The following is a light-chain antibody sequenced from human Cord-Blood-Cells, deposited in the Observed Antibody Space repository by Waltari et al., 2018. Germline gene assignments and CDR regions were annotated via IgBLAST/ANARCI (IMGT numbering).Light chain of an antibody. J-gene: IGKJ3*01. Sequence: ELVLTQTPGTLFLSPGERATLSCRASQRVSSSYLAWYQQKPGQAPRLLIVGASSRATGIPDRFSGGWSGTDFSLTISRLEPEDFAVYYCQQYGSSPFTFGPGTKVDIK. CDR1: QRVSSSY. CDR2: GAS. CDR3: QQYGSSPFT. V-gene: IGKV3-20*01.